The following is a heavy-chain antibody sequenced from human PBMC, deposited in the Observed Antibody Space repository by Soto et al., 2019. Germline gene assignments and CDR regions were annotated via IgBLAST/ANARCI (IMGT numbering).Heavy chain of an antibody. CDR3: AKGTDYDFWSGYGYGMDV. J-gene: IGHJ6*02. CDR2: ISYDGSNK. CDR1: GFTFSSYG. Sequence: GGSLRLSCAASGFTFSSYGMHWVRQAPGKGLEWVAVISYDGSNKYDADSVKGRFTISRDNSKNTLYLQMNSLRAEDTAVDYCAKGTDYDFWSGYGYGMDVWGQGTTVTVSS. V-gene: IGHV3-30*18. D-gene: IGHD3-3*01.